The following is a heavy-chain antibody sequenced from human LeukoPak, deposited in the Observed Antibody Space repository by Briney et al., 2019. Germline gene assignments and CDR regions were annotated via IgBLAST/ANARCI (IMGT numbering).Heavy chain of an antibody. CDR2: INHSGST. CDR1: GGSFSGYY. Sequence: PSETLSLTCAVYGGSFSGYYWSWIRQPPGKGLEWIGEINHSGSTNYNPSLKSRVTISVDTSKNQFSLKLSSVTAADTAVYYCARVFSGSGSYYITQPDYYFDYWGQGTLVTVSS. D-gene: IGHD3-10*01. V-gene: IGHV4-34*01. J-gene: IGHJ4*02. CDR3: ARVFSGSGSYYITQPDYYFDY.